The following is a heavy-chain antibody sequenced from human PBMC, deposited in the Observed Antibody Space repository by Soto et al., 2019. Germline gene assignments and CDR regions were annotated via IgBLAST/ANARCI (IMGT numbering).Heavy chain of an antibody. D-gene: IGHD2-2*01. CDR2: IFSNDEK. CDR3: ARILWAPAAARPRFDP. J-gene: IGHJ5*02. CDR1: GFSLSNARMG. V-gene: IGHV2-26*01. Sequence: ESGPTLVNPTETLTLTCTVSGFSLSNARMGVSWIRQPPGKALEWLAHIFSNDEKSYSTSLKSRLTISKDTSKSQVVLTMTNMDPVDTATYYCARILWAPAAARPRFDPWGQGTLVTVSS.